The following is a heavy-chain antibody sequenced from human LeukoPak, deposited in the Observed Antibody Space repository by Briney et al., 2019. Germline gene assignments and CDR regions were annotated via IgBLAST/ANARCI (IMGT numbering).Heavy chain of an antibody. CDR2: IKPMSGTT. J-gene: IGHJ2*01. V-gene: IGHV1-69*06. CDR1: GGSFSTFD. Sequence: SVKASCKDSGGSFSTFDINWLRQAPGQGLEWMGRIKPMSGTTNYAHKLQDRVTITADTSTGTAYLDLSSLRSEDTAVYYCARSIVVVVSNPNYWYFDLWGRGTPVIVSS. D-gene: IGHD2-15*01. CDR3: ARSIVVVVSNPNYWYFDL.